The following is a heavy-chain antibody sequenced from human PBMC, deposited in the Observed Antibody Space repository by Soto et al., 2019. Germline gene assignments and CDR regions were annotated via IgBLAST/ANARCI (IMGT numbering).Heavy chain of an antibody. V-gene: IGHV4-39*01. CDR1: GGSISSSSYY. D-gene: IGHD6-13*01. CDR3: ARLAIAAAVNQPYYYYYGMDV. Sequence: QLQLQESGPGLVKPSETLSLTCTVSGGSISSSSYYWGWIRQPPGTGLEWIVSIYYSGSTYYNPSRNSRVTISVDTSKNQFSLKLSSVTDADTAVYYCARLAIAAAVNQPYYYYYGMDVWGQVTTVTVSS. J-gene: IGHJ6*02. CDR2: IYYSGST.